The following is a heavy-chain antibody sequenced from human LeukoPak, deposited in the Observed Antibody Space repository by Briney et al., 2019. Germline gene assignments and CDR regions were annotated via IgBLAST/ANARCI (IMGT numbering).Heavy chain of an antibody. CDR3: ARARLTDYVWGRRTFDI. J-gene: IGHJ3*02. CDR2: ISSSGSTI. CDR1: GFTFSDYY. D-gene: IGHD3-16*01. Sequence: AGGSLRLSCAASGFTFSDYYISWIRQAPGKGLEWISYISSSGSTIYYADSVKGRFTISRDNAKKSLYLQMNSLRAEDTAVYYCARARLTDYVWGRRTFDIWGQGTMVTISS. V-gene: IGHV3-11*04.